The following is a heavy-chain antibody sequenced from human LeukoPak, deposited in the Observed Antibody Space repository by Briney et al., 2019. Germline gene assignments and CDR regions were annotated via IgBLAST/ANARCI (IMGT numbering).Heavy chain of an antibody. CDR2: ISGSGGST. V-gene: IGHV3-23*01. D-gene: IGHD3-9*01. CDR1: GFTFSSYA. J-gene: IGHJ4*02. CDR3: AKNKAHYVIWHLFAN. Sequence: GGSLRLSCAASGFTFSSYAMSWVRQAPGKGLEWVSAISGSGGSTYYADSVKGRFTISRDNSKNTLYLQMNSLRAEDTAVYYGAKNKAHYVIWHLFANWGKGPLVTV.